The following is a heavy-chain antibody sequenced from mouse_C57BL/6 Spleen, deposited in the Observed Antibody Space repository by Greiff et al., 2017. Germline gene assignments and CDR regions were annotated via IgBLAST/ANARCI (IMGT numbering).Heavy chain of an antibody. CDR3: AGGYYAMDY. CDR1: GFSLTSYG. Sequence: VMLVESGPGLVQLSQSLSITCTVSGFSLTSYGVHWVRQSPGKGLEWLGVIWSGGSTDYNAAFISRLSISKDNSKSQVFFKMNSLQADDTAIYYSAGGYYAMDYWGQGTSVTVSS. CDR2: IWSGGST. J-gene: IGHJ4*01. V-gene: IGHV2-2*01.